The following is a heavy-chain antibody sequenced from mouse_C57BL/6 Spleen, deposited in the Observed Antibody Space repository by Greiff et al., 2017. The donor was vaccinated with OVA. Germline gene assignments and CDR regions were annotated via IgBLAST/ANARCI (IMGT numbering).Heavy chain of an antibody. CDR1: GFNIKDYY. J-gene: IGHJ4*01. Sequence: EVRLVESGAELVKPGASVKLSCTASGFNIKDYYMHWVKQRTEQGLEWIGRIDPEDGETKYAPNFQGKATITADTSSNTAYLQLSSLTSEDTAVYYCARWGYYGLYAMDYWGQGTSVTVSS. D-gene: IGHD1-1*01. CDR2: IDPEDGET. V-gene: IGHV14-2*01. CDR3: ARWGYYGLYAMDY.